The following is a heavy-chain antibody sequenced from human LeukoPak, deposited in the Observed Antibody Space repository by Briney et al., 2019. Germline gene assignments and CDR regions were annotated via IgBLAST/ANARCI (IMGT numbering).Heavy chain of an antibody. J-gene: IGHJ3*02. Sequence: SGGSLRLSCAASGFTFSSYSMNWVRQAPGKGLEWVSYISSSSSTIYYADSVKGRFTISRDNAKNSLYLQMNSLRDEDTAVYYCARDRPPYGDYDAFDIWGQGTMVTVSS. D-gene: IGHD4-17*01. V-gene: IGHV3-48*02. CDR1: GFTFSSYS. CDR2: ISSSSSTI. CDR3: ARDRPPYGDYDAFDI.